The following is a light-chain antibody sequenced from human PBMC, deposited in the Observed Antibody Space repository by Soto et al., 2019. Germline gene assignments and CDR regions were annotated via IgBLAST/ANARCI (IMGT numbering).Light chain of an antibody. CDR2: DTT. V-gene: IGLV7-46*01. Sequence: QAVVIQEPSLTVSPGGTVTLTCGSSTGAVTSGHYPYWFQQKPGQAPRTLIYDTTNKHSWTPARFSGSLLGGKAALTLSGAQPEDEAEYYCLLSYSGASWVFGGGTKLTVL. CDR1: TGAVTSGHY. J-gene: IGLJ2*01. CDR3: LLSYSGASWV.